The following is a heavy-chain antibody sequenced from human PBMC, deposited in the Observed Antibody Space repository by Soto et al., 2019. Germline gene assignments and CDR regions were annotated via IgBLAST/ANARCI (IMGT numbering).Heavy chain of an antibody. D-gene: IGHD2-2*01. V-gene: IGHV3-23*01. Sequence: EVQLLESGGALVQPGGSLRLSCAASGFTFSNHAMHWVRQAPGKGLEWVSTISDSGSTYYADSAKGRFTISRDNSKNTLYLQMNSRGAEDTAVYYCARDPGGHYCTSSSCLYFFDHWGQGTLVIVSS. J-gene: IGHJ4*02. CDR1: GFTFSNHA. CDR2: ISDSGST. CDR3: ARDPGGHYCTSSSCLYFFDH.